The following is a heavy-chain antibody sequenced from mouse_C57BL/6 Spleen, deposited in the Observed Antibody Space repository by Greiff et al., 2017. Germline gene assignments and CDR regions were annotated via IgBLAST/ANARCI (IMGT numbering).Heavy chain of an antibody. J-gene: IGHJ2*01. D-gene: IGHD4-1*01. CDR2: IDPENGDT. CDR1: GFNIKDDY. V-gene: IGHV14-4*01. Sequence: VQLQQSGAELVRPGASVKLSCTASGFNIKDDYMHWVKQRPEQGLEWIGWIDPENGDTEYASKFQGKATITADTSSNTAYLQLSSLTSEDTAVYYCTAANWDGYWGQGTTLTVAS. CDR3: TAANWDGY.